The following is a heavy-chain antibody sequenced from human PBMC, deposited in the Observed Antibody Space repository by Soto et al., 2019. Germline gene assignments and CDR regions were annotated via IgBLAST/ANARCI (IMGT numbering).Heavy chain of an antibody. Sequence: QVQLVESGGGVVQPGRSLGLSCAASGFTFSSYGMHWVRQAPGKGLEWVAIIWYDGSNKYYADSVKGRFTISRDISKNTLYLQMNSLRVEDTAVYYCVRDKDDTVGSHWGQGTLVTVSS. J-gene: IGHJ4*02. CDR3: VRDKDDTVGSH. D-gene: IGHD4-17*01. CDR2: IWYDGSNK. CDR1: GFTFSSYG. V-gene: IGHV3-33*01.